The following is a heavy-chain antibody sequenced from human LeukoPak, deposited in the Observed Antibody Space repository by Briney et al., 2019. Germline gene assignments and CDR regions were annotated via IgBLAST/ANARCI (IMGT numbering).Heavy chain of an antibody. Sequence: ASVKVSCKASGYSFTSYGISWVRQAPGQGLEWMGWTSAYNGNTNYAQKLQGRVTMTTDTSTSTAYMELRSLRSDDTAVYYCARESGYDILTGYYFNDYWGQGTLVTVSS. V-gene: IGHV1-18*01. J-gene: IGHJ4*02. D-gene: IGHD3-9*01. CDR3: ARESGYDILTGYYFNDY. CDR2: TSAYNGNT. CDR1: GYSFTSYG.